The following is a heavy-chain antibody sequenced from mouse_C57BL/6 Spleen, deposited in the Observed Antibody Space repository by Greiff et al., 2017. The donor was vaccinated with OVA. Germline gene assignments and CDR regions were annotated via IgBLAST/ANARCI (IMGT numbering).Heavy chain of an antibody. Sequence: QVQLQQPGAELVMPGASVKLSCKASGYTFTSYWMHWVKQRPGQGLEWIGEIDPSDSYTNYNQKFKGKSTLTGDKSSSTAYMQLSSLTSEDSAVYDCARNGNYVRYCDVWGTGTTVTVSS. J-gene: IGHJ1*03. CDR3: ARNGNYVRYCDV. CDR2: IDPSDSYT. V-gene: IGHV1-69*01. D-gene: IGHD2-1*01. CDR1: GYTFTSYW.